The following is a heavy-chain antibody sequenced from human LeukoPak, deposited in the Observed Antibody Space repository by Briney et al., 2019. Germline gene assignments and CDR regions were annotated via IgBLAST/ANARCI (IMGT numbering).Heavy chain of an antibody. D-gene: IGHD6-13*01. Sequence: ASVEVSCKASGYTFTSYYMHWVRQAPGQGLEWMGIINPSGGSTSYAQKFQGRVTMTSDTSTSTVYMELSSLRSEDTAIYYCARDQAAVGTGIDYWGQGTLVTVSS. CDR2: INPSGGST. CDR3: ARDQAAVGTGIDY. CDR1: GYTFTSYY. J-gene: IGHJ4*02. V-gene: IGHV1-46*01.